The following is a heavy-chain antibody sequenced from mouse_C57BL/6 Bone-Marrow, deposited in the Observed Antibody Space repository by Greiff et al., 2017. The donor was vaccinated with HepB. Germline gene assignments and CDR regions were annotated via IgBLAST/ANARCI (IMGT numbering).Heavy chain of an antibody. D-gene: IGHD1-1*01. CDR2: IHPSDSDT. Sequence: QVQLKQPGAELVKPGASVKVSCKASGYTFTSYWMHWVKQRPGQGLEWIGRIHPSDSDTNYNQKFKGKATLTVDKSSSTAYMQLSSLTSEDSAVYYCAMGLNYYGSPVYWGQGTTLTVSS. V-gene: IGHV1-74*01. CDR3: AMGLNYYGSPVY. J-gene: IGHJ2*01. CDR1: GYTFTSYW.